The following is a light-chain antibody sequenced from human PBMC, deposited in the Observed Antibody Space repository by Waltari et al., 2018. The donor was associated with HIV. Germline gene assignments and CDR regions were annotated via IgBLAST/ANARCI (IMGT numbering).Light chain of an antibody. V-gene: IGKV2-28*01. J-gene: IGKJ2*01. CDR2: LAS. CDR1: QSLVHTNGYNY. Sequence: DIFLTRSPLSLPVTPGEPASISCRSSQSLVHTNGYNYLDWYLQKPGQSPQLLISLASTRASGVPDRFSGSGSGTDFTLKISRVEAEDVGVYYCMQALQSPNTFGQGTKVEIK. CDR3: MQALQSPNT.